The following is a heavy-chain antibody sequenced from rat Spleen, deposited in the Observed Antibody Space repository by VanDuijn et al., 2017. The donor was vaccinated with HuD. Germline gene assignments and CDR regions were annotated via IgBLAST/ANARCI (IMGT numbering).Heavy chain of an antibody. J-gene: IGHJ3*01. CDR3: TSHGARVSRFAY. V-gene: IGHV5-19*01. Sequence: EVQLVESGGDLVQPGRSLKLSCVASGFTFSNYGVHWIRQAPTTGMEWVASISPSGGYTYYRDSVKGRFTISRDNAKSTLYLQMDSLRSEDTATYYCTSHGARVSRFAYWGQGTLVTVSS. CDR1: GFTFSNYG. CDR2: ISPSGGYT. D-gene: IGHD1-4*01.